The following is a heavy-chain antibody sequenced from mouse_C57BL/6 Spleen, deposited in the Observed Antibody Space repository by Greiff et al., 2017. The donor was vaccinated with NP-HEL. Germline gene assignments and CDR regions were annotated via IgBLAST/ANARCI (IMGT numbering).Heavy chain of an antibody. CDR2: FDPSDSYT. CDR1: GYTFTSYW. Sequence: QVQLQQPGAELVMPGASVKLSCKASGYTFTSYWMHWVKQRPGQGLEWIGEFDPSDSYTNYNQKFKGKSTMTVDKSSSTAYMRLSSLASEDSAVYYCARGVFGYWGQGTTLTVSS. V-gene: IGHV1-69*01. CDR3: ARGVFGY. J-gene: IGHJ2*01.